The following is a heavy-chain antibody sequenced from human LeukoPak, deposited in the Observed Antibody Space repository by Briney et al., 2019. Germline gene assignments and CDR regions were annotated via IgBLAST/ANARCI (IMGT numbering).Heavy chain of an antibody. D-gene: IGHD3-22*01. CDR2: ISDSGGTT. J-gene: IGHJ5*02. V-gene: IGHV3-23*01. CDR3: AKDRDSSSFP. Sequence: GGSLRLSCAASGFTFSSYAMSWVRQAPGKGLEWVSGISDSGGTTHYADSVKGRFTISRDNSKNTLYLQMNSLRAEDAAVYFCAKDRDSSSFPWGQGTLVTVSS. CDR1: GFTFSSYA.